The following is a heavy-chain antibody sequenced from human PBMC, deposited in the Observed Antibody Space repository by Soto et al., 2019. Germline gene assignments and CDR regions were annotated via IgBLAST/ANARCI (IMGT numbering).Heavy chain of an antibody. Sequence: ASVKVSCKAYGYTFTDYVIHWVRQAPGQRLEWMGWINTGNGITKYSQKFRGRVTITRDTSASTAYMDLRSLRPEDTALYYCARYWTVFDDSRRPSSWFDPSDKGTLVTVSS. V-gene: IGHV1-3*04. D-gene: IGHD3-22*01. CDR1: GYTFTDYV. J-gene: IGHJ5*02. CDR3: ARYWTVFDDSRRPSSWFDP. CDR2: INTGNGIT.